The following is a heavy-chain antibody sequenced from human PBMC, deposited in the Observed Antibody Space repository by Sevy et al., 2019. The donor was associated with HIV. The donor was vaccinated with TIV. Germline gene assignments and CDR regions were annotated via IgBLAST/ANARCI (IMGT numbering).Heavy chain of an antibody. D-gene: IGHD3-3*01. J-gene: IGHJ6*02. Sequence: GGSLRLSCAASGFTVSSNYMSWVRQAPGKGLEWVSVIYSGGSTYYADSVKGRFTISRDNSKNTLYLQMNSLRAEDTAVYYCARVPTYYDFWSGSAVYYGMHVWGQGTTVTVSS. CDR3: ARVPTYYDFWSGSAVYYGMHV. CDR2: IYSGGST. CDR1: GFTVSSNY. V-gene: IGHV3-53*01.